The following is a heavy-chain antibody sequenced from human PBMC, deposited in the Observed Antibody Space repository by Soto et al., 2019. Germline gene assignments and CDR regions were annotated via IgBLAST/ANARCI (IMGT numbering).Heavy chain of an antibody. J-gene: IGHJ4*02. D-gene: IGHD2-8*01. CDR3: RVTGVSEVDY. Sequence: QVQLVQSGAEVKKPGASVKVSCRTSGYTFSGFYIHWVRQAPGQGLESMGWIYPDSGGTDYAQKFQGRVTMTRDTSSSTAYMELSRLRSDDTAVYYCRVTGVSEVDYWGQGTLDTVSS. V-gene: IGHV1-2*02. CDR1: GYTFSGFY. CDR2: IYPDSGGT.